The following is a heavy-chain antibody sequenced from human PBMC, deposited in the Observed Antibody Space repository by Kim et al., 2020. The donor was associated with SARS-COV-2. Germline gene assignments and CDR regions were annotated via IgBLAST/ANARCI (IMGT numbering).Heavy chain of an antibody. D-gene: IGHD6-19*01. CDR3: AREGIAVAHDAFDI. Sequence: GGSLRLSCGASGFTFRTHGMHWVRQAPGKVLEWVAAIWNDGNNKHYADSVKGRFTISRDNSKNTLYLQMNSLRAEDTAVYYCAREGIAVAHDAFDIWGQGTMVTVSS. J-gene: IGHJ3*02. V-gene: IGHV3-33*08. CDR2: IWNDGNNK. CDR1: GFTFRTHG.